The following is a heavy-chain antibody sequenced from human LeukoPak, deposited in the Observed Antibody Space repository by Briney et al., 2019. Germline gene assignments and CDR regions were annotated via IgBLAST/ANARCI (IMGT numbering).Heavy chain of an antibody. CDR1: GGTFSSYA. CDR3: ARGTGKLNSWNYGMDV. J-gene: IGHJ6*02. Sequence: SVKVSCKASGGTFSSYAISWVRQAPGQGLEWMGGVIPIFGTANYAQKFQGRVTITADESTSTAYMELSSLRSEDTAVYYCARGTGKLNSWNYGMDVWGQGTTVTVSS. CDR2: VIPIFGTA. D-gene: IGHD3/OR15-3a*01. V-gene: IGHV1-69*01.